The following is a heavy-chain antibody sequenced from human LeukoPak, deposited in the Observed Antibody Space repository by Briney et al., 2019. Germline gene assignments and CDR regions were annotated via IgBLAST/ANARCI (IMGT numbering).Heavy chain of an antibody. CDR2: ISSSSSYI. CDR3: ARGDPDISFGVAGEAFDI. Sequence: GGSLRLSCAASGFTFSSYSMNWVRQAPGKGLEWVSYISSSSSYIYYADSMKGRFTISRDNAKKSLYLQMNSLRAEDTAVYYCARGDPDISFGVAGEAFDIWGQGTMVTVSS. CDR1: GFTFSSYS. J-gene: IGHJ3*02. V-gene: IGHV3-21*05. D-gene: IGHD3-3*01.